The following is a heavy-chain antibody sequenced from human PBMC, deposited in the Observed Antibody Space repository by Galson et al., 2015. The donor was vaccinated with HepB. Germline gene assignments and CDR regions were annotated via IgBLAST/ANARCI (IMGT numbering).Heavy chain of an antibody. J-gene: IGHJ4*02. CDR3: ARDLTGYEVF. CDR2: ISSSSATV. D-gene: IGHD5-12*01. Sequence: SLRLSCAASGFSFSSYSMDWVRQSPEKGLEWISYISSSSATVYYADPVQGRFTISRDNAMNSLYLQMNSLRDEDTAIYYCARDLTGYEVFWGQGALVTVS. V-gene: IGHV3-48*02. CDR1: GFSFSSYS.